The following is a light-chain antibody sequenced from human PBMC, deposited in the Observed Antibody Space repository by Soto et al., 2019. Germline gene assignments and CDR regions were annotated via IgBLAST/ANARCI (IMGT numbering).Light chain of an antibody. V-gene: IGKV3-20*01. Sequence: EIVLTQSPGTLSLSPGERATLPCRASQSVSSSFLAWYQQKPGQTPRLLIYGASNRATGIPDRFSGSGSGTDFTLTISRLGPEDFAVYYCQQYGTSPYTFGQGTKLEIK. CDR2: GAS. CDR1: QSVSSSF. CDR3: QQYGTSPYT. J-gene: IGKJ2*01.